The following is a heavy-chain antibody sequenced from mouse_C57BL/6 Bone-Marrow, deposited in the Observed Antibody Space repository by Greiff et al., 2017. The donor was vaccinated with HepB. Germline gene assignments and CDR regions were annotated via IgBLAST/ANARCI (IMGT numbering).Heavy chain of an antibody. J-gene: IGHJ3*01. CDR2: IDPSDSYT. D-gene: IGHD1-1*01. CDR3: ARDYYYGSSYSGFAY. CDR1: GYTFTSYW. V-gene: IGHV1-69*01. Sequence: QVQLQQSGAELVMPGASVKLSCKASGYTFTSYWMHWVKQRPGQGLEWIGEIDPSDSYTNYNQKFKGKSTLTVDKSSSTAYMQLSSLTSEDSAVYYFARDYYYGSSYSGFAYWAKGLWSLSLQ.